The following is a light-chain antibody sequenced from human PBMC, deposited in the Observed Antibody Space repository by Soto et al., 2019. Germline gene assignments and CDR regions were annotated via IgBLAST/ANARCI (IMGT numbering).Light chain of an antibody. CDR2: DAS. CDR3: QPYTNTTTPWM. Sequence: MEDIQSSPARSAGVGGRFRSTCQASQTISTWMAWYQQKPGKAPKLLVYDASTLQSGVASRFSGSGSATEFPLIISGLQPDDPATHHCQPYTNTTTPWMFGQGTKVDIK. J-gene: IGKJ1*01. V-gene: IGKV1-5*01. CDR1: QTISTW.